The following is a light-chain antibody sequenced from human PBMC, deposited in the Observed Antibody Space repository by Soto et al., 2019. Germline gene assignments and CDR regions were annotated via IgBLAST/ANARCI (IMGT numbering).Light chain of an antibody. V-gene: IGKV3-15*01. CDR1: QSVSSN. CDR3: QQYNNWPPANT. J-gene: IGKJ2*01. Sequence: EIVMTQSPATLSVSPGERATISCRASQSVSSNLAWYQQKPGQAPRLLIYGASTRATGFPARFSGSGSGTEFTLTGSILQSEDFAVYYCQQYNNWPPANTFGQGTKLEIK. CDR2: GAS.